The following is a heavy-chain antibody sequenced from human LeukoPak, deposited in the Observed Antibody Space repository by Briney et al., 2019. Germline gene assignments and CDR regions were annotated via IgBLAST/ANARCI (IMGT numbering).Heavy chain of an antibody. Sequence: SETLSLTCTVSGGSIRSSYYYWGWIRQPPGKGLEWIGSIYDSGSTNYNPSLKSRVTISVDKSKNQFSLKLSSVTAADTAVYYCARGPDYDYVWGSYRQFDYWGQGTLVTVSS. J-gene: IGHJ4*02. D-gene: IGHD3-16*02. CDR3: ARGPDYDYVWGSYRQFDY. V-gene: IGHV4-39*07. CDR2: IYDSGST. CDR1: GGSIRSSYYY.